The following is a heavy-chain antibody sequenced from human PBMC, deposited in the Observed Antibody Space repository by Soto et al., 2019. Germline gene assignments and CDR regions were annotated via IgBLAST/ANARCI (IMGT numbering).Heavy chain of an antibody. CDR1: GGSISSYY. D-gene: IGHD4-17*01. CDR2: IYYSGST. V-gene: IGHV4-59*01. CDR3: ARENYGDYEEDAFDI. Sequence: LRETLSLTCTVSGGSISSYYWSWIRQPPGKGLEWIGYIYYSGSTNYNPSLKSRVTISVDTSKNQFSLKLSSVTAADTAVYYCARENYGDYEEDAFDIWGQGTMVTVSS. J-gene: IGHJ3*02.